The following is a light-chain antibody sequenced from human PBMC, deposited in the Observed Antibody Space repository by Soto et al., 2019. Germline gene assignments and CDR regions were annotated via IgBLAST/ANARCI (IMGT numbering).Light chain of an antibody. V-gene: IGKV3-20*01. CDR2: GAS. CDR1: QSVGSSY. CDR3: QQYDDSPGT. Sequence: EIVLTQSPGTLSLSPGERATLSCRARQSVGSSYLAWYQQKPGQAPRLLIYGASSRAAGIPDRFGGSGSGTHFTITISRLEPEDFAVYYCQQYDDSPGTFGHGTKVQIK. J-gene: IGKJ1*01.